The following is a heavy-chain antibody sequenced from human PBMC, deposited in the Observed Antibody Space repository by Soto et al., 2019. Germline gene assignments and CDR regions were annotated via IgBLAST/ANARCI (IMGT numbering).Heavy chain of an antibody. V-gene: IGHV3-30*18. J-gene: IGHJ3*01. CDR2: ISHDGSRK. CDR1: GFTFSSYG. Sequence: QVRLVDSGVSVVQPWTSLRLSCAAAGFTFSSYGIHWVSQAPGKGLEWVALISHDGSRKEYAESQIGRFTLSRDNSNNTVDLQMNSLRFSDTAFYFRAKAISRGPSVLRGFDLRGHGTVVNASS. CDR3: AKAISRGPSVLRGFDL. D-gene: IGHD3-3*01.